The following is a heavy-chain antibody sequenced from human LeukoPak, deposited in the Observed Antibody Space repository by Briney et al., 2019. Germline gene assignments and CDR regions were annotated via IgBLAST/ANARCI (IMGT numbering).Heavy chain of an antibody. CDR1: GFSVSNKY. CDR2: IYTGGDT. Sequence: GESLRLSCAASGFSVSNKYMSWVRQAPGKGLEWVSVIYTGGDTYYADSVRGRFTISRDNSKNTVNLQMNSLRAEDTALYYCAGGQMFTSGGFEDWGQGTLVTVSS. CDR3: AGGQMFTSGGFED. D-gene: IGHD6-19*01. V-gene: IGHV3-53*01. J-gene: IGHJ4*02.